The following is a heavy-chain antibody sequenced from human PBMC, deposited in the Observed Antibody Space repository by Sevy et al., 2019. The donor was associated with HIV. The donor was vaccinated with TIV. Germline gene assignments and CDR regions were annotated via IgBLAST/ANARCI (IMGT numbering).Heavy chain of an antibody. J-gene: IGHJ6*02. CDR3: ARDAMRVGNSNYYYGMDV. V-gene: IGHV3-48*02. D-gene: IGHD2-2*01. CDR2: ISSSSNII. CDR1: GFTLSPYS. Sequence: GGSLRLSCAASGFTLSPYSMEWVRQAPGKGLEWVSHISSSSNIIYYADSVKGRFTVSRDNAKNSLYLRMDSQSDEDTAVYYCARDAMRVGNSNYYYGMDVWGQGTTVTVSS.